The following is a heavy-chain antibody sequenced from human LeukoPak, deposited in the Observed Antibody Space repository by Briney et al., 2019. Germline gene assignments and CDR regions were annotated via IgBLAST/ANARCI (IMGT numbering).Heavy chain of an antibody. CDR1: GFTFRTYA. CDR3: AKEDDAFDV. CDR2: FTYDGSDK. V-gene: IGHV3-30*18. Sequence: GGSLRLSCAASGFTFRTYAMHWVRQAPGKGLEWVAVFTYDGSDKYYADSVKGRFTISRDNSKNMLYLQMNSLRAEDTAVYYCAKEDDAFDVWGQGTMVTVSS. J-gene: IGHJ3*01.